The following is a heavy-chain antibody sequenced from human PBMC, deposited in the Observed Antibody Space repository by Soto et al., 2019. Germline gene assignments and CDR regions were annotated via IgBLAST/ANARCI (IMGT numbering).Heavy chain of an antibody. D-gene: IGHD3-9*01. CDR2: IDWDDDK. J-gene: IGHJ6*03. Sequence: SGPTLVKPTQTLTLTCTFSGFSLSTSGMCVSWIRQPPGKALEWLARIDWDDDKYYSTSLKTRLTISKDTSKNQVVLTMTNMDPVDTATYYCARTLYDILTGYGIPTSTNYYYYYMDVWGKGTTVTVSS. CDR3: ARTLYDILTGYGIPTSTNYYYYYMDV. CDR1: GFSLSTSGMC. V-gene: IGHV2-70*11.